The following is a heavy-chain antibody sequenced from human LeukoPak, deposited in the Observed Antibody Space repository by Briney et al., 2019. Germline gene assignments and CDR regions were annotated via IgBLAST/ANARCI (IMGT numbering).Heavy chain of an antibody. D-gene: IGHD2-2*01. CDR1: GGSISSYY. CDR2: MYYSGST. Sequence: PSETLSLTCTVSGGSISSYYWSWIRQPPGKGLEWVGYMYYSGSTNYNPSLKSRVTISIDTSKNQFSLKLSSATAADTAVYYCAREIGYCGSTSCPFDYWGQGTLVTVSS. J-gene: IGHJ4*02. V-gene: IGHV4-59*01. CDR3: AREIGYCGSTSCPFDY.